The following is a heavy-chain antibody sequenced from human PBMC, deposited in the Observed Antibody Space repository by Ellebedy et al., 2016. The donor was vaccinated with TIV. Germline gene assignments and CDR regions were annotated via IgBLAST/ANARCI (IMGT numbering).Heavy chain of an antibody. J-gene: IGHJ6*02. CDR2: IYYSGST. V-gene: IGHV4-39*07. CDR3: ARGGYCSGGSCYWEGYGMDV. Sequence: SETLSLTXTVSGGSISSSSYYWGWIRQPPGKGLEWIGSIYYSGSTNYNPSLKSRVTISVDTSKNQFSLKLSSVTAADTAVYYCARGGYCSGGSCYWEGYGMDVWGQGTTVTVSS. CDR1: GGSISSSSYY. D-gene: IGHD2-15*01.